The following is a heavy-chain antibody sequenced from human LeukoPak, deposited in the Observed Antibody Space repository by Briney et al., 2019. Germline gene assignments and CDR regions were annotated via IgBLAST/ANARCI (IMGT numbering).Heavy chain of an antibody. Sequence: SETLSLTCTVSGGSISSYYWSWIRQPPGKGLEWIGYIYYSGSTNYNPSLKSRVTISVDTSKNQFSLKLSSVTAADTAVYYCSAREPYGSGSNPWGQGTLVTVSS. CDR3: SAREPYGSGSNP. D-gene: IGHD3-10*01. CDR2: IYYSGST. CDR1: GGSISSYY. V-gene: IGHV4-59*08. J-gene: IGHJ5*02.